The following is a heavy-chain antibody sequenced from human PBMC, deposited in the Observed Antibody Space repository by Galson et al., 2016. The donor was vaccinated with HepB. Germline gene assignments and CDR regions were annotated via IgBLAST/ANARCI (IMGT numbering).Heavy chain of an antibody. CDR1: GFTFSSYS. J-gene: IGHJ6*04. Sequence: SLRLSCAASGFTFSSYSMNWVRQAPGKGLEWVSYISSSSSAIHYADSVKGRFTISRDNAKNSLYLQMNSLTADDTAIYYCVQGSTAPAVWGKGTTVTVSS. D-gene: IGHD1-26*01. CDR3: VQGSTAPAV. V-gene: IGHV3-48*01. CDR2: ISSSSSAI.